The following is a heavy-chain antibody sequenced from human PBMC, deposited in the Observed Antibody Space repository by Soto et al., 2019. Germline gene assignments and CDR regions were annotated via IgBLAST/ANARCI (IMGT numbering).Heavy chain of an antibody. CDR2: INSDASHT. V-gene: IGHV3-74*01. J-gene: IGHJ5*02. CDR3: VRDGYCITTSCYGNWFDP. D-gene: IGHD2-2*03. CDR1: GFTFSTYW. Sequence: GGSLRLSCAASGFTFSTYWMHWIRQVPGKGLEGVSRINSDASHTYYADSVKGRFTISRDNAKNTLHLEMNSLRAEDTAVYYCVRDGYCITTSCYGNWFDPWGQGTLVTVSS.